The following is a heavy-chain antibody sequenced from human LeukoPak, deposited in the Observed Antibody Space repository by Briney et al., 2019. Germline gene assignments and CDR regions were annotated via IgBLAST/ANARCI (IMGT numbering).Heavy chain of an antibody. J-gene: IGHJ3*02. Sequence: GGSLRLSCAASGFTLSSYGMHWVRQAPGKGLEWVAVISYDGSNKYYADSVKGRFTISRDNSKNTLYLQMNSLRAEDTAVYYCAKAYGDYVHAFDIWGQGTMVTVSS. CDR1: GFTLSSYG. V-gene: IGHV3-30*18. CDR3: AKAYGDYVHAFDI. D-gene: IGHD4-17*01. CDR2: ISYDGSNK.